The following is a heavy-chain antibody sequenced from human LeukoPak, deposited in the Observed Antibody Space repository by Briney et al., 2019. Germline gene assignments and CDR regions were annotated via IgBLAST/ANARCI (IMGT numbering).Heavy chain of an antibody. CDR2: ITYDGTNK. Sequence: GGSLRLSCAASGFTFGSYGMHWVHQAPGKGLEWVAVITYDGTNKYYADSVKGRFTISRDNSKNTLYLQMNSLRAEDTAVYYCAKEDYDGSGSYLGYWGQGILVTVSS. CDR1: GFTFGSYG. J-gene: IGHJ4*02. CDR3: AKEDYDGSGSYLGY. D-gene: IGHD3-10*01. V-gene: IGHV3-30*18.